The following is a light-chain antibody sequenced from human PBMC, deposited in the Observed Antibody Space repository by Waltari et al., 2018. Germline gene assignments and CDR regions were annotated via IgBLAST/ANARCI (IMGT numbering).Light chain of an antibody. CDR3: CSYAGSRTYV. CDR2: DVS. V-gene: IGLV2-23*02. CDR1: SSDVGNFNL. Sequence: QSALTQPASVSGSPGQSITISCTGTSSDVGNFNLVSWYQQHPGKVPKLIIYDVSKRPPGVSNHFSGSKSGNTASLTISGLRAEDEADYYCCSYAGSRTYVFGTGTKVTVL. J-gene: IGLJ1*01.